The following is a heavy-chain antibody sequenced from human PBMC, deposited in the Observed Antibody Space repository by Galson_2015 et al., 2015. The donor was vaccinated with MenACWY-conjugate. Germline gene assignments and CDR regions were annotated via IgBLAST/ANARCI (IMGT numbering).Heavy chain of an antibody. Sequence: ETLSLTCSVSGGSISSYHWSWIRRPPGKGLEWIGYIYYSGATNYNPSLRSRVTISLDARKNQSSLRLASVTAADTAVYYCARDRVIRGSETSFYYGMDVWGQGTTVTVSS. V-gene: IGHV4-59*01. CDR1: GGSISSYH. J-gene: IGHJ6*02. CDR2: IYYSGAT. D-gene: IGHD2-21*01. CDR3: ARDRVIRGSETSFYYGMDV.